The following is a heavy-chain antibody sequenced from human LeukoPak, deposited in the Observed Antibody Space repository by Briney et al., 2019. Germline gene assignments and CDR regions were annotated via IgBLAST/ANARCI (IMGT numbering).Heavy chain of an antibody. CDR3: ARVNSHDAFDI. D-gene: IGHD1/OR15-1a*01. V-gene: IGHV1-46*01. CDR2: INPSGGST. CDR1: GYTFTSYY. Sequence: ASVKVSCKASGYTFTSYYMHWVRQTPGQGLEWMGIINPSGGSTSYAQKFQGRVTMTRDTSTSTVYMELSSLRSEDTAVYYCARVNSHDAFDIWGQGTMVTVSS. J-gene: IGHJ3*02.